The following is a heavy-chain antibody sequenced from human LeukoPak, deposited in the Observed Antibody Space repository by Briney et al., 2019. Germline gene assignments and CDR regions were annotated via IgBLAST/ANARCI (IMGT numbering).Heavy chain of an antibody. V-gene: IGHV4-59*08. CDR1: GGSISSYY. Sequence: SETLSLTCTVSGGSISSYYWSWIRQPPGKGLEWIGYIYYSGSTNYNPSLKSRVTISVDTSKNQFSLKLSSVTAADTAVYYCARSTGLWFGELSPLYYYGMDVWGQGTTVTVSS. J-gene: IGHJ6*02. D-gene: IGHD3-10*01. CDR2: IYYSGST. CDR3: ARSTGLWFGELSPLYYYGMDV.